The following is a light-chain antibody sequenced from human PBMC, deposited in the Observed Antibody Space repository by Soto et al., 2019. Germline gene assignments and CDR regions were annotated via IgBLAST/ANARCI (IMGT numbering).Light chain of an antibody. Sequence: QSALAQPASVSGSPGQSITISCTGTRSYVSNYKYVSWYQQHPGKAPKLMIYEVSNRPSGVSNRFSVSKSGNTASLTISGLQAEDETDDYCFSYTSSGTYVFGTGTKVTVL. CDR2: EVS. V-gene: IGLV2-14*01. CDR1: RSYVSNYKY. J-gene: IGLJ1*01. CDR3: FSYTSSGTYV.